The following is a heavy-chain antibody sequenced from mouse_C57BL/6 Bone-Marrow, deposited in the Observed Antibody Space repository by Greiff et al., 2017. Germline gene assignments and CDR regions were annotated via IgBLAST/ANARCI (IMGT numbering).Heavy chain of an antibody. CDR3: VRRIYYYGSSHFFYAMDY. D-gene: IGHD1-1*01. CDR1: GFSFNTYA. V-gene: IGHV10-1*01. J-gene: IGHJ4*01. CDR2: IRSKSNNYAT. Sequence: GGGLVQPKGSLKLSCAASGFSFNTYAMNWVRQAPGKGLEWVARIRSKSNNYATYYADSVKDRFTISRDDSESMLYLQMNNLKTEDTAMYYCVRRIYYYGSSHFFYAMDYWGQGTSVTVSS.